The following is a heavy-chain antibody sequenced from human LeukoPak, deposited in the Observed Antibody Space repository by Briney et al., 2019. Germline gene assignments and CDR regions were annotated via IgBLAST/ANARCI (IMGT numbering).Heavy chain of an antibody. J-gene: IGHJ4*02. CDR1: GFTFSSYS. Sequence: SGGSLRLSCAASGFTFSSYSMNWVCQAPGKGLEWVSYISSSSSTIYYADSVKGRFTISRDNAKNLLYLQMNSLRAEDTAVYYCARGVDCSSTSCSIPDYWGQGTLVTVSS. V-gene: IGHV3-48*01. CDR2: ISSSSSTI. D-gene: IGHD2-2*01. CDR3: ARGVDCSSTSCSIPDY.